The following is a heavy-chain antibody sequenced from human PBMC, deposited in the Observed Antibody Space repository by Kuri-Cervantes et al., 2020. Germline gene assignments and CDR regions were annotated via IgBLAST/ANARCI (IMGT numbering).Heavy chain of an antibody. J-gene: IGHJ4*02. V-gene: IGHV3-20*04. D-gene: IGHD2-21*02. CDR1: GFTFDDYV. CDR3: ARDKKDCGGDCHSPFDH. Sequence: GESLKLSCVTSGFTFDDYVMSWVRQVPGKGLEWVWSINWNGEINWNGDNRAYIDSVKGRFTISRDNAKNSLFLQMNNLRAEDTALYFWARDKKDCGGDCHSPFDHWGQGTLVTVSS. CDR2: INWNGDNR.